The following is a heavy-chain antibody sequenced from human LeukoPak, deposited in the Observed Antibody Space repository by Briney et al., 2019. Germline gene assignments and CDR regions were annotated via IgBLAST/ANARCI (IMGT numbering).Heavy chain of an antibody. Sequence: PGGSLRLSCAASGFTFSNYAMHWVRQAPGKGLEYISSISSDGGSTYYADSVKGRFTISRDNSKNTLYLQMGRLRAEDMAVYYCARSNNIVGATYFDYWGQGTLFTVSS. D-gene: IGHD1-26*01. V-gene: IGHV3-64*02. J-gene: IGHJ4*02. CDR1: GFTFSNYA. CDR3: ARSNNIVGATYFDY. CDR2: ISSDGGST.